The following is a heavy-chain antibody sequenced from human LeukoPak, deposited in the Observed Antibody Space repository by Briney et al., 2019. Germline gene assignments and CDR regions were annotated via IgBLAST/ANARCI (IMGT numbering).Heavy chain of an antibody. Sequence: GGSLRLSCTTSGFTFNSYWMHWVRQAPGKGLAWVSYINPDGSSTNYADSVKGRFTISRDNSKNTLYLQMNSLIAEDTAVYYCAKSGYNRFDYWGQGTRVTVSS. CDR2: INPDGSST. J-gene: IGHJ4*02. D-gene: IGHD5-24*01. V-gene: IGHV3-74*01. CDR1: GFTFNSYW. CDR3: AKSGYNRFDY.